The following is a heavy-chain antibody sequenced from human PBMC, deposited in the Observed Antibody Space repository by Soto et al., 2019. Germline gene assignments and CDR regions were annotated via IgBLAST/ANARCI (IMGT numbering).Heavy chain of an antibody. V-gene: IGHV1-69*13. CDR2: IMPVFGRP. Sequence: SVKVSCKASGGTFSKNTISWVRQAPGQGLEWMGGIMPVFGRPNYAQKFQGRVTITADEYTRTAYMELSRLKSDDTAVYYCARQFDYDTSGYYYAYWGQGTLVTVSS. J-gene: IGHJ4*02. CDR1: GGTFSKNT. D-gene: IGHD3-22*01. CDR3: ARQFDYDTSGYYYAY.